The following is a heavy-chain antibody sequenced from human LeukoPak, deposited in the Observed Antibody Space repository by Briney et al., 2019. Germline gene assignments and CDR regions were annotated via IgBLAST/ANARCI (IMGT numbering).Heavy chain of an antibody. J-gene: IGHJ5*01. CDR3: ATEKDLLLDS. V-gene: IGHV1-24*01. D-gene: IGHD1-26*01. Sequence: ASVKVSCKVSGYSLSELSTHWVRRAPGQGLEWMGGFDPGDDETIYAQKFQGRVTMTEDTSTDTAYLGLSSLRSEDTAVYFCATEKDLLLDSWGQGTPVTVSS. CDR2: FDPGDDET. CDR1: GYSLSELS.